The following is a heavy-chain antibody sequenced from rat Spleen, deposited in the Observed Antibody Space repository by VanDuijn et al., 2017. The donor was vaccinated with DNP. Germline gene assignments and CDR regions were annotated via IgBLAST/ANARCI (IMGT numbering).Heavy chain of an antibody. Sequence: EVQLVETGGGLVQPGKSLKLSCVASGFTFSRYWMYWIRQTPGKGLEWLSSINTDGGSTFYPDSVKGRFTISRDNAENTVYLQMNSLRSEDTATYYCTRPTTFAYWGQGTLVTVSS. CDR1: GFTFSRYW. J-gene: IGHJ3*01. CDR3: TRPTTFAY. D-gene: IGHD2-1*01. V-gene: IGHV5-58*01. CDR2: INTDGGST.